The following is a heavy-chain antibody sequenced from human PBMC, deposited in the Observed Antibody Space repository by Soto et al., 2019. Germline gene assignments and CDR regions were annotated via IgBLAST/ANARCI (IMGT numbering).Heavy chain of an antibody. Sequence: QVQLQESGPGLVKPSQTLSLTCTVSGGSISSGDYYWSWIRQPPGKGLEWIGYIYYSGNTYYNPSLRSRATISVDTSKNQLSLKLSSVTAADTAVYYCARALIQLWPHYYYGMDVWGQGTTVTVSS. CDR3: ARALIQLWPHYYYGMDV. CDR1: GGSISSGDYY. J-gene: IGHJ6*02. CDR2: IYYSGNT. V-gene: IGHV4-30-4*01. D-gene: IGHD5-18*01.